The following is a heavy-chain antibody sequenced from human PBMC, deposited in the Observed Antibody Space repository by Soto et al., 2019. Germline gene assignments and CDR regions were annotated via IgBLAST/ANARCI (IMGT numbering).Heavy chain of an antibody. CDR3: ARSMFYSDGSNYSPFDY. CDR2: FYYTGSI. Sequence: SETLCLTCTVSGGSVSSGNYYWSWIRQPPGEGLEWIGYFYYTGSINYNPSLKSRVTISIDASKNQFSLRLSSVTAADTAVYYCARSMFYSDGSNYSPFDYWGQGTLVTVS. V-gene: IGHV4-61*01. CDR1: GGSVSSGNYY. J-gene: IGHJ4*02. D-gene: IGHD3-22*01.